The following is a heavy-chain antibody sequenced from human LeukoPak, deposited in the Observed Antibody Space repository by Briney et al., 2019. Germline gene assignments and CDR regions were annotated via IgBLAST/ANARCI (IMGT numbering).Heavy chain of an antibody. V-gene: IGHV3-48*03. CDR2: ISGSGSAI. Sequence: GGSLRLSCAASGFTFSSYEMNWVRQAPGKGLEWVSYISGSGSAIYYADSVKGRFTISRDNAKNSLYLQMNSLRAEDTAVYYCARDGYHYYGSGAYFGYYYMDVWGKGTTVTISS. J-gene: IGHJ6*03. D-gene: IGHD3-10*01. CDR3: ARDGYHYYGSGAYFGYYYMDV. CDR1: GFTFSSYE.